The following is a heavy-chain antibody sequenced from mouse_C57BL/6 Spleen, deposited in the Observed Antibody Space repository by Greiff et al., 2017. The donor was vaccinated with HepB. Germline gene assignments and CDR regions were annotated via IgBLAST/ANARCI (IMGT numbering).Heavy chain of an antibody. J-gene: IGHJ2*01. CDR2: IYPRSGNT. Sequence: QVQLQQPGTELVKPGASVKLSCKASGYTFTSYWMHWVKQRTGQGLEWIGEIYPRSGNTYYNEKFKGKATLTADKSSSTAYMELRSLTSEDSAVYFCARGTTVPLDYWGQGTTLTVSS. V-gene: IGHV1-81*01. D-gene: IGHD1-1*01. CDR3: ARGTTVPLDY. CDR1: GYTFTSYW.